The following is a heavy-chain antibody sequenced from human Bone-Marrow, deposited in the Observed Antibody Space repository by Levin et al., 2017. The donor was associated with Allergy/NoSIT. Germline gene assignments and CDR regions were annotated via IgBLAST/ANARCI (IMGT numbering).Heavy chain of an antibody. V-gene: IGHV3-7*02. CDR2: INRDGGDG. J-gene: IGHJ4*02. CDR3: ARNGAWSFEF. CDR1: GFTFSGYW. Sequence: GGSLRLSCASSGFTFSGYWMAWVRQAPGKGLEWVANINRDGGDGYYVDSVKGRFTYSRHNARNSLDLQMNSLRVEDTAVYYCARNGAWSFEFWGQGTLVTVSS. D-gene: IGHD2-8*01.